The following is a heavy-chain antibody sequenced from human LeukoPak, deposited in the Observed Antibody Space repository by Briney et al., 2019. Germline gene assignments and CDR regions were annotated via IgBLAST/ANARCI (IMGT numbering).Heavy chain of an antibody. V-gene: IGHV1-2*02. D-gene: IGHD3-10*01. J-gene: IGHJ5*02. CDR1: GYTFTDYY. CDR3: ARDSVFTMVRGVMVAFDP. CDR2: MNPKRGDT. Sequence: ASVKVSCKASGYTFTDYYIHWVRQAPGQGLEWMAWMNPKRGDTSYTQKFQGRVTMTRDTSISTAYMELSRLRFDDTAVYYCARDSVFTMVRGVMVAFDPWGQGTLVTVSS.